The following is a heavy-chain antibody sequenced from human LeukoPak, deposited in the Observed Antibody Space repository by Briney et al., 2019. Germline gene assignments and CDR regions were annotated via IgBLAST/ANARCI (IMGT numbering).Heavy chain of an antibody. CDR1: DSPISGYY. D-gene: IGHD5-24*01. V-gene: IGHV4-34*01. J-gene: IGHJ1*01. Sequence: SETLSLTCSVSDSPISGYYWSWIRQPPGKGLEWIGEINHSGSTNYNPSLKSRVTTSVDTSKNQFSLKLSSVTAADTAVYYCARVFEMATISARYFQHWGQGTLVTVSS. CDR3: ARVFEMATISARYFQH. CDR2: INHSGST.